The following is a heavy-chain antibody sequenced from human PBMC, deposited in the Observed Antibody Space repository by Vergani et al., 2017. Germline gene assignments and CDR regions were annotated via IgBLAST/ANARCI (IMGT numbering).Heavy chain of an antibody. D-gene: IGHD6-6*01. CDR2: ISYEGTQK. CDR1: GFTSSYYG. V-gene: IGHV3-30*03. Sequence: QVHLVESGGGVVQPGRSLRLSCVVSGFTSSYYGMHWVRQAPGKGLEWVALISYEGTQKYYADSVKGRFTISRDNAKNSLYLQMNSLSAEDTAVYYCAREVGRSSSSPQWCYYYYYMDVWGKGTTVTVSS. CDR3: AREVGRSSSSPQWCYYYYYMDV. J-gene: IGHJ6*03.